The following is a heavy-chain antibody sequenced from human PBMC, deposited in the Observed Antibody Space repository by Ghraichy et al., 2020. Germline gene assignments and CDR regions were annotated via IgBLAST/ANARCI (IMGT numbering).Heavy chain of an antibody. Sequence: SETLSLTCTVSGGSISSYYWSWIRQPPGKGLEWIGYIYYSGSTNYNPSLKSRVTISVDTSKNQFSLKLSSVTAADTAVYYCARDKRGYCSGGSCAGRGSFYIWGQGTIVTVSS. CDR3: ARDKRGYCSGGSCAGRGSFYI. CDR2: IYYSGST. V-gene: IGHV4-59*01. J-gene: IGHJ3*02. D-gene: IGHD2-15*01. CDR1: GGSISSYY.